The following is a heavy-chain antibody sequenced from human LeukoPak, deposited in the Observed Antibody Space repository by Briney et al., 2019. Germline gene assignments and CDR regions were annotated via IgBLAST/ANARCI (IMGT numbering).Heavy chain of an antibody. CDR1: GFTFSSYA. Sequence: GGSLRLSCAASGFTFSSYAMSWVRQAPGKGLEWLSAISHSGSTTYYADSVKGRFTISRDNSKNTLYLQMNSLRAEDTAVYYCARDTPMALDAFDIWGQGTIITVSS. J-gene: IGHJ3*02. CDR3: ARDTPMALDAFDI. CDR2: ISHSGSTT. D-gene: IGHD5-18*01. V-gene: IGHV3-23*01.